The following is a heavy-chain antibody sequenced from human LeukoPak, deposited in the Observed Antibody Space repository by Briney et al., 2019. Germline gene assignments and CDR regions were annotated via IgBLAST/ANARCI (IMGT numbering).Heavy chain of an antibody. CDR1: GLRFSTYA. Sequence: PGGSLRLSCATSGLRFSTYAMSWVRRAPGEGREGVSAIGGSGGSTYYAVSVKGRFTVSRDNSKNTLYLQMNSLRAEDTAIYYCAKEAIPAAILYYYYMDVWGKGTTVTVSS. V-gene: IGHV3-23*01. J-gene: IGHJ6*03. CDR3: AKEAIPAAILYYYYMDV. CDR2: IGGSGGST. D-gene: IGHD2-2*01.